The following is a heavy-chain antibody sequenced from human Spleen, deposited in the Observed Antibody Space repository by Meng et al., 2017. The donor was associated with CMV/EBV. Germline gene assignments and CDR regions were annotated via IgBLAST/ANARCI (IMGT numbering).Heavy chain of an antibody. CDR3: ARNVDTTLVGRRGYYYYGMDV. V-gene: IGHV4-61*01. Sequence: ESLKISCTVSGGSVSSGSYYWSWIRQPPGKGLEWIGYIYYSGSTNYNPSLKSRVTISVDTSKNQFSLNLSSVTAADTAMYYCARNVDTTLVGRRGYYYYGMDVWGQGTSVTVSS. D-gene: IGHD5-18*01. CDR1: GGSVSSGSYY. J-gene: IGHJ6*02. CDR2: IYYSGST.